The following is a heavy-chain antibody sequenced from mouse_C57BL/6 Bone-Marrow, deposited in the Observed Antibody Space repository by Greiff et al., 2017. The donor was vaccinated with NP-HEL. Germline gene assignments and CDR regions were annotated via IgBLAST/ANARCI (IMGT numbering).Heavy chain of an antibody. J-gene: IGHJ3*01. Sequence: VQLQQPGAELVKPGASVKLSCKASGYTFTSYWMHWVKQRPGQGLEWIGMIHPNSGSTNYNEKFKSKATLTVDKSSSTAYMQLSSLTSEVSAVYYCARRLGSSAWFAYWGQGTLVTVSA. CDR2: IHPNSGST. CDR1: GYTFTSYW. V-gene: IGHV1-64*01. CDR3: ARRLGSSAWFAY. D-gene: IGHD1-1*01.